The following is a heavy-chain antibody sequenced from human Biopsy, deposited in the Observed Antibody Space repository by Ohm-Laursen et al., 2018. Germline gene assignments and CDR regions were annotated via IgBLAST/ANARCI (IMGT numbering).Heavy chain of an antibody. CDR2: INPVAEAT. J-gene: IGHJ6*02. Sequence: SVKVSCKASGYNFGNYYINWVRQVPGQGLEWLGVINPVAEATMYAQKFQDRITMTRDTSTNTVYMDLTSLTSEDTAVYYCARESPLRLGVCGAIRCFKEVFGMDVWGQGTTVIVSS. V-gene: IGHV1-46*01. CDR1: GYNFGNYY. CDR3: ARESPLRLGVCGAIRCFKEVFGMDV. D-gene: IGHD2-21*01.